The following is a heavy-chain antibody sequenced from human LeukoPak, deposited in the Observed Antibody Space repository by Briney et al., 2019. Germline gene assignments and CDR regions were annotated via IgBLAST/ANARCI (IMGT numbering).Heavy chain of an antibody. D-gene: IGHD3-10*01. CDR3: ARVGDYYGSDY. V-gene: IGHV4-38-2*01. J-gene: IGHJ4*02. CDR2: IYHSGSA. CDR1: GYSISSGYY. Sequence: PSGTLSLTCAVSGYSISSGYYWGWIRQPPGKGLEWIGSIYHSGSAYYNPSLKSRVTISVDTSKNQFSLKLSSVTAADTAVYYCARVGDYYGSDYCGQGTLVTVSS.